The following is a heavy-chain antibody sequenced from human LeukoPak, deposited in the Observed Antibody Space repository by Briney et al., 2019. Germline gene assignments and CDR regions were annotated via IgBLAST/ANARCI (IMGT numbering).Heavy chain of an antibody. Sequence: GGSLRLSCAASGFTVSSNYMSWVRQAPGKGLEWVSVIYSGGSTYYADSVKGRFTISTDNSKNTPYLQMNSLRAEDRAVYYCARDWSDAFDIWGQGTMVTVSS. V-gene: IGHV3-66*01. CDR2: IYSGGST. CDR3: ARDWSDAFDI. J-gene: IGHJ3*02. CDR1: GFTVSSNY.